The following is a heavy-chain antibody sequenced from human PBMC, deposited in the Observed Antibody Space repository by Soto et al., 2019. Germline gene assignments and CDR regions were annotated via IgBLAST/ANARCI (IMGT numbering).Heavy chain of an antibody. CDR3: ARDKSFTMTRNNWFDP. D-gene: IGHD3-22*01. J-gene: IGHJ5*02. Sequence: PGGSLRLSCAASGFTFSSYAMHWVRQAPGKGLEWVAVISYDGSNKYYADSVKGRFTISRDNSKNTLYLQMNSLRAEDTAVYYCARDKSFTMTRNNWFDPWGQGTLVTVSS. CDR1: GFTFSSYA. CDR2: ISYDGSNK. V-gene: IGHV3-30-3*01.